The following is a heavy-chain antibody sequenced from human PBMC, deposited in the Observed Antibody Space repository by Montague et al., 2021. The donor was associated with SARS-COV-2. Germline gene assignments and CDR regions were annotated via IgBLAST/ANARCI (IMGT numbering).Heavy chain of an antibody. CDR1: GGSISSYY. CDR2: IYYSGST. CDR3: ARGVSGSYYNGWLDP. Sequence: SETLSLTCTVSGGSISSYYWSWIRQPPGKGLEWIGYIYYSGSTNYNPSLKSQVTISVDTSKNQFSLKLSSVTAADTAVYYCARGVSGSYYNGWLDPWGQETLVTVSS. D-gene: IGHD3-10*01. V-gene: IGHV4-59*01. J-gene: IGHJ5*02.